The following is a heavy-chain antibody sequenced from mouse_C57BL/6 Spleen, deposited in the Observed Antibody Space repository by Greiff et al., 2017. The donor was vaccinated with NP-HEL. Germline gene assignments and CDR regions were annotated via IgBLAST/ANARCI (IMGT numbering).Heavy chain of an antibody. J-gene: IGHJ2*01. CDR2: ISSGGSYT. CDR1: GFTFSSYG. D-gene: IGHD4-1*01. CDR3: ATGFDY. V-gene: IGHV5-6*01. Sequence: EVQLVESGGDLVKPGGSLKLSCAASGFTFSSYGMSWVRQTPDKRLEWVATISSGGSYTYYPDSVKGRFTISRDNAKNTLYLQMSSLKSEDTAMYYCATGFDYWGQGTTLTVSS.